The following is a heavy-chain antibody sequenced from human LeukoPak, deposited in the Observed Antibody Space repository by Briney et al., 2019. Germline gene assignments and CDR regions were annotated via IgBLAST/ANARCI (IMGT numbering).Heavy chain of an antibody. CDR2: IKPDGSEK. CDR3: TRNTVAAAGDD. J-gene: IGHJ4*02. V-gene: IGHV3-7*01. D-gene: IGHD6-13*01. Sequence: GGSLRLSCAASGFTFSSFWMTWVRQAPGKGLEWVANIKPDGSEKSYVDSVKGRFTVSRDNAKNSLYLHMNSLRAEDAALYYCTRNTVAAAGDDWGQGTLVTVSS. CDR1: GFTFSSFW.